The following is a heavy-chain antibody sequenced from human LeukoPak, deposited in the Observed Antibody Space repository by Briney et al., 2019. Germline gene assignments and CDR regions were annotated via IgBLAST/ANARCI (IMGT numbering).Heavy chain of an antibody. J-gene: IGHJ1*01. Sequence: PSETLSLTCTVSGGSISSYYWSWIRQPPGEGLEWIGYIYYSGSTNYNPSLKSRVTISVDTSKNQFSLKLSSVTAADTAVYYCARGRRGRNYDSSGYSYEYFQHWGQGTLVTVSS. D-gene: IGHD3-22*01. V-gene: IGHV4-59*12. CDR1: GGSISSYY. CDR3: ARGRRGRNYDSSGYSYEYFQH. CDR2: IYYSGST.